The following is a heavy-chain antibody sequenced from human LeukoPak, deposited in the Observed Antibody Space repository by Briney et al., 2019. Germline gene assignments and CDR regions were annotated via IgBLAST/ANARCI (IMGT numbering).Heavy chain of an antibody. Sequence: GGSLRLSCAASGFTFSSYSMTWVRQAPGKGLEWVSSISSSSSYIYYADSVKGRFTISRDNAKNSLYLQMNSLRAEDTAVYYCARDAGGDWAALDYGMDVWGQGTTVTVSS. CDR2: ISSSSSYI. J-gene: IGHJ6*02. D-gene: IGHD3/OR15-3a*01. V-gene: IGHV3-21*01. CDR1: GFTFSSYS. CDR3: ARDAGGDWAALDYGMDV.